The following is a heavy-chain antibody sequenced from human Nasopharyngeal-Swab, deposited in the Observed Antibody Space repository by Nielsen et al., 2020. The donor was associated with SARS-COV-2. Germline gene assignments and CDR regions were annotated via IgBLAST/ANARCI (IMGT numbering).Heavy chain of an antibody. CDR3: ARDSGIVVRLSYYYYMDV. V-gene: IGHV1-69*13. CDR1: GGTFSSYA. J-gene: IGHJ6*03. D-gene: IGHD6-6*01. CDR2: IIPIFGTA. Sequence: SVKVSCKASGGTFSSYAISWVRQAPGQGLEWMGGIIPIFGTANYAQKFQGRVTITADESASTAYMELSSLRSEDTAVYYCARDSGIVVRLSYYYYMDVWGKGTTVTVSS.